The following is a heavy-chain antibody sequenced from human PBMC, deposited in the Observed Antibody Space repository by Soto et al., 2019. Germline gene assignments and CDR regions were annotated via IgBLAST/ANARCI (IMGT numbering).Heavy chain of an antibody. CDR2: ISPGGDII. Sequence: GGSLRFSCAASGFTFSDYYMTWIRQAPGKGLDLLSYISPGGDIISYADSVKGRFTVSRDNGKKSLHLQMNGLRDEDTAMYYCTRDPRILDYWGQGTLVTVSS. J-gene: IGHJ4*02. CDR1: GFTFSDYY. CDR3: TRDPRILDY. V-gene: IGHV3-11*01.